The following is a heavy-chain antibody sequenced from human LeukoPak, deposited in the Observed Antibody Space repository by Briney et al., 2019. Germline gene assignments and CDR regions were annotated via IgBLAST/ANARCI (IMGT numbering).Heavy chain of an antibody. CDR1: GGSFSGYY. CDR3: ARDTYGMDV. V-gene: IGHV4-34*01. CDR2: INHSGST. Sequence: SETLSLTCAVYGGSFSGYYWSWIRQPPGKGLEWIGEINHSGSTNYNPSLTSRVTISVDTSKNQFSLKLSSVTAADTAVYYCARDTYGMDVWGQGTTVTVSS. J-gene: IGHJ6*02.